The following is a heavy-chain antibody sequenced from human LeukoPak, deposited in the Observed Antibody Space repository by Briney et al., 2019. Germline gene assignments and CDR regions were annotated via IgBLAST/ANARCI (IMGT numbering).Heavy chain of an antibody. CDR2: INPNSGGT. J-gene: IGHJ5*02. CDR1: GYTFTGYY. D-gene: IGHD3-9*01. V-gene: IGHV1-2*02. Sequence: ASVTVSCKACGYTFTGYYMHWVGQAPGQGREGMGWINPNSGGTNYAQKFQGRVTMTRDTSITTAYMELSRLRSDDTAVYYCARVPYQLRYFDWLAWFDPWGQGTLVTVSS. CDR3: ARVPYQLRYFDWLAWFDP.